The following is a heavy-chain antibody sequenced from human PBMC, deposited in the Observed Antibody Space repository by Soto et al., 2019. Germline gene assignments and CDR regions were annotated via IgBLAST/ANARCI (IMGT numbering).Heavy chain of an antibody. D-gene: IGHD2-2*01. V-gene: IGHV1-46*01. CDR2: LDPSGGSP. J-gene: IGHJ4*01. CDR1: GYTFSRYY. CDR3: AGGDIVVVATVLLLPFDN. Sequence: QVQLVQSGAEVKKPGASVKVSCKASGYTFSRYYMHWVRQAPGQGLEWMGILDPSGGSPIYAEKFQGRVTVTRDTSTRTVYIELSGLRSEDTGVYYCAGGDIVVVATVLLLPFDNWGHRPLVTVSS.